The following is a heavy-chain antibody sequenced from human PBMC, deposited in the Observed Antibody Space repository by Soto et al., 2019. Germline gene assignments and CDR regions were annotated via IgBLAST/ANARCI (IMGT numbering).Heavy chain of an antibody. CDR1: GYTFTSYY. Sequence: SVKVSCQASGYTFTSYYMHWVRQAPGQGLEWMGGIIPISDTTNYAQKFQGRVTITADESTSTAYMELSSLRSEDTAVYYCARSQGSSTSLEIYYYYYYGMDVWGQGTTVTVSS. J-gene: IGHJ6*02. CDR3: ARSQGSSTSLEIYYYYYYGMDV. V-gene: IGHV1-69*13. CDR2: IIPISDTT. D-gene: IGHD2-2*01.